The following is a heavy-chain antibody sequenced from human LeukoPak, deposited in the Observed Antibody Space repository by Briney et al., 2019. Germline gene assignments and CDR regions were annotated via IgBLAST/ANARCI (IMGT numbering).Heavy chain of an antibody. CDR1: GYTFTGYY. D-gene: IGHD2-21*02. CDR3: ARDLVVVTARSFDY. J-gene: IGHJ4*02. CDR2: INPNSGGT. V-gene: IGHV1-2*06. Sequence: ASVKVSCKASGYTFTGYYMHWVRQAPGRGLEWMGRINPNSGGTNYAQKFQGRVTMTRDTSISTAYMELSRLRSDDTAVYYCARDLVVVTARSFDYWGQGTLVTVSS.